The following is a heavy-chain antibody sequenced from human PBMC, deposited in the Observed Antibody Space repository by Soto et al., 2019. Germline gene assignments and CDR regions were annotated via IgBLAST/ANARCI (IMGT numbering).Heavy chain of an antibody. V-gene: IGHV3-66*01. D-gene: IGHD3-16*01. CDR3: AREPWAADY. J-gene: IGHJ4*02. CDR2: IYIGGST. CDR1: GFTVSTKY. Sequence: EVQLVESGGGWVQPGGSLRLSCAASGFTVSTKYMSWVRQAPGKGLEWASVIYIGGSTFYADSVRGRFTISRDNSKNTVNLQMNSLRAEDTAVYYCAREPWAADYWGQGTLVTVSS.